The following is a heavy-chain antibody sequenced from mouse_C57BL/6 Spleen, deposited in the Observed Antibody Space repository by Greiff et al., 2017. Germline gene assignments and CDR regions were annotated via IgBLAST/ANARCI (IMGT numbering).Heavy chain of an antibody. CDR2: IHPNSGST. CDR1: GYTFTSYW. V-gene: IGHV1-64*01. Sequence: QVQLQQPGAELVKPGASVTLSCKASGYTFTSYWMHWVKQTPGQGLEWLGLIHPNSGSTNYNEKFKSKATLTVDKSSSTAYMHLSRLTSEDSAVYYCALMTTVVATSYWGQGTTLTVSS. D-gene: IGHD1-1*01. CDR3: ALMTTVVATSY. J-gene: IGHJ2*01.